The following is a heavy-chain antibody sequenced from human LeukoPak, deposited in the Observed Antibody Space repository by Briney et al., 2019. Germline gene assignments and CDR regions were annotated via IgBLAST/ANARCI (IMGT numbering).Heavy chain of an antibody. Sequence: SETLSLTCAVSGGSISTRYYYWGWIRQPPGKGLEWIGAIHDSGSTYYSPSLKSQVTISVDTSNNQFSLKLSSVTAGDTAVYYCASLYFYGSGSFPNYWGQGILVTVST. CDR2: IHDSGST. V-gene: IGHV4-39*01. J-gene: IGHJ4*02. CDR1: GGSISTRYYY. CDR3: ASLYFYGSGSFPNY. D-gene: IGHD3-10*01.